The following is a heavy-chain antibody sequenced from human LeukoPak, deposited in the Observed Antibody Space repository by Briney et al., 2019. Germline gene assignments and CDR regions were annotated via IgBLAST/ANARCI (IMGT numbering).Heavy chain of an antibody. Sequence: PGGSLRLSCAASGLIFSRYAMSWVRQAPGKGLDWVSGISGSGGSTYYARSVKGRFTISRDNSKNTLYLQIYSLRAEDTAVYYCAKIWGPLLDTAMVKGNYLDYGGQGTLVTVSS. V-gene: IGHV3-23*01. D-gene: IGHD5-18*01. J-gene: IGHJ4*02. CDR2: ISGSGGST. CDR1: GLIFSRYA. CDR3: AKIWGPLLDTAMVKGNYLDY.